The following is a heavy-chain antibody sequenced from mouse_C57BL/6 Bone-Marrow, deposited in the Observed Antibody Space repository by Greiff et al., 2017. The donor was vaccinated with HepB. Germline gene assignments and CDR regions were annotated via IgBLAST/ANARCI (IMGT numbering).Heavy chain of an antibody. CDR3: ANDGRFDY. J-gene: IGHJ2*01. Sequence: QVQLQQPGTELVKPGASVKLSCKASGYTFTSYWMHWVKQRPGQGLEWIGEIYPRSGNTYYNEKFKGKATLTADKSSSTAYMELRSLTSEDSAVYFCANDGRFDYWGKGTTLTVSS. D-gene: IGHD2-3*01. V-gene: IGHV1-81*01. CDR2: IYPRSGNT. CDR1: GYTFTSYW.